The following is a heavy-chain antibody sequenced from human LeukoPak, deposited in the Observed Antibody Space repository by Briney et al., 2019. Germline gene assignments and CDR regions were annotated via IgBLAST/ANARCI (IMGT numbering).Heavy chain of an antibody. V-gene: IGHV3-66*02. Sequence: GGSLRLSCAASGFTVSSNYMSWVRQAPGKGLEWVSVIYSGGSTYYADSMKGRFTISRDNSKNTLYLQMNSLRAEDTAVYYCARFVVTYYFDYWGQGTLVTVSS. CDR1: GFTVSSNY. CDR2: IYSGGST. J-gene: IGHJ4*02. CDR3: ARFVVTYYFDY. D-gene: IGHD4-23*01.